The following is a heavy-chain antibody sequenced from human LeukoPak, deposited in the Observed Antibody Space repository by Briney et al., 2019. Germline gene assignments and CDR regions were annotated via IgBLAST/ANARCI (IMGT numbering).Heavy chain of an antibody. CDR2: IYTSGST. D-gene: IGHD2-2*01. Sequence: SETLSLTCTVSGGSISSGSYYWSWIRQPAGKGMEWIGRIYTSGSTNYNPSLKSRVTISVDTSKNQFSLKLSSVTAADTAVYYCARDAYCSRTSCYVGWFDTWGQGTLVTVSS. V-gene: IGHV4-61*02. CDR1: GGSISSGSYY. CDR3: ARDAYCSRTSCYVGWFDT. J-gene: IGHJ5*02.